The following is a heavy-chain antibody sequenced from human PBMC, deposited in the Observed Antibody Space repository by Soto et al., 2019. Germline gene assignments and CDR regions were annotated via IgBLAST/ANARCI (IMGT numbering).Heavy chain of an antibody. Sequence: ASVKVSCKASGYTFTGYHMHWVRQAPGQGLEWMGWINPNSGGTNYARKFQGRVTMTRDTSISTAYMELSRLRSDDTAVYYCARDSITYDAFDIWGQGTMVTVSS. CDR1: GYTFTGYH. J-gene: IGHJ3*02. CDR2: INPNSGGT. CDR3: ARDSITYDAFDI. D-gene: IGHD5-12*01. V-gene: IGHV1-2*02.